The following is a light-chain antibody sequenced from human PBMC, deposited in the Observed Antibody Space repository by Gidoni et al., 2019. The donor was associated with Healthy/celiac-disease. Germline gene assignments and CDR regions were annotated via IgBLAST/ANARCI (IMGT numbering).Light chain of an antibody. V-gene: IGKV1-39*01. CDR3: QQRYSTPRT. J-gene: IGKJ1*01. Sequence: DIQLTQSPSSLSASVGDRVTITCRASQSISSYLHRYQQNPGKAPKLLIYAASRLQSGVPSRFSGRGSGTDFTLTISSLQPEDFATYYCQQRYSTPRTFGQGTKVEIK. CDR1: QSISSY. CDR2: AAS.